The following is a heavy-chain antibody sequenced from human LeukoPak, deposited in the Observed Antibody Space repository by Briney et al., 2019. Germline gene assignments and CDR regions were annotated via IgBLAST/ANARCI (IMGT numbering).Heavy chain of an antibody. D-gene: IGHD4-17*01. CDR2: ISYDGSNK. CDR3: AKDGDYGYYYGMDV. J-gene: IGHJ6*02. Sequence: PARSLRLSCAAYGFTFSSYDMHWVRQAPGKGLEWMGVISYDGSNKYYADSVKGRFTISRDNSKKTLYLQMNSLRAEDTAVYYCAKDGDYGYYYGMDVWGQGTTVTVSS. CDR1: GFTFSSYD. V-gene: IGHV3-30*18.